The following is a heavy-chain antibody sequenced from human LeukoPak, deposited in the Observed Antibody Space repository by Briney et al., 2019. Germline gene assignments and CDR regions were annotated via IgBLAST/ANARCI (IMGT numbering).Heavy chain of an antibody. CDR1: GGSISSSNW. V-gene: IGHV4-4*02. J-gene: IGHJ4*02. CDR2: IYHSGST. CDR3: ARHHLSLGELPPPFDY. D-gene: IGHD3-10*01. Sequence: SGTLSLTCAVSGGSISSSNWWSWVRQPPGKGLEWIGEIYHSGSTNYNPSLKSRVTISVDKSKNQFSLKLSSVTAADTAVYYCARHHLSLGELPPPFDYWGQGTLVTVSS.